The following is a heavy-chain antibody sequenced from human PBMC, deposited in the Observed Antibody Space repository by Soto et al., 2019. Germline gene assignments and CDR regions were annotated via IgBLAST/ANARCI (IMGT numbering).Heavy chain of an antibody. CDR3: ARYCSSTSCYYYGMDV. CDR1: GYTFTSYG. Sequence: SVKVSCKASGYTFTSYGISWVRQAPGQGLEWMGRIIPILGIANYAQKFQGRVTITADKSTSTAYMELSSLRSEDTAVYYCARYCSSTSCYYYGMDVWGQGTTVTVSS. CDR2: IIPILGIA. J-gene: IGHJ6*02. V-gene: IGHV1-69*04. D-gene: IGHD2-2*01.